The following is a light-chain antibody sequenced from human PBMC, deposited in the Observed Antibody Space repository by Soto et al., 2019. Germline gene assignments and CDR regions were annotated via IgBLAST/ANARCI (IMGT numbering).Light chain of an antibody. V-gene: IGKV3-20*01. CDR3: QQYGNSAWT. Sequence: EIVLTQSPGTLSLSPGERATLSCRASQNVRSPYLAWYQQKPGQAPRLLIYAASSRAAGIPDRFSGSGSGTDFTLTISRLEPEDFAVYYCQQYGNSAWTFGQGIKVEIK. CDR1: QNVRSPY. CDR2: AAS. J-gene: IGKJ1*01.